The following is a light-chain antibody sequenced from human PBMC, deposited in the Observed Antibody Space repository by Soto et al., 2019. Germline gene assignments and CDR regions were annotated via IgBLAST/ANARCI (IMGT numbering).Light chain of an antibody. CDR2: EVT. Sequence: QSVLAQPPSASGSPGQSVTISCTGTGSDVGGYDYVSWYQQHPGKAPKLMIYEVTIRPSGVSDRFSGSKSGNTASLTVSGLQAEDEADYYCSSYTGGNPSYVFGTGTKVTGL. V-gene: IGLV2-8*01. CDR1: GSDVGGYDY. J-gene: IGLJ1*01. CDR3: SSYTGGNPSYV.